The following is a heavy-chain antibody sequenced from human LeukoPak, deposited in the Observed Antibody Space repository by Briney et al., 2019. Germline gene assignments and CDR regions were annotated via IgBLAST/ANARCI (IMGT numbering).Heavy chain of an antibody. V-gene: IGHV3-64*01. CDR1: GLTFRSYG. Sequence: PGGSLRLSCAASGLTFRSYGMHWVRQAPGKGLEYVSAISSNGGRTYYANSVKGRFTISRDNSRNTLYLQMGSLRAEDMAVYYCATYYYDSGGFHFHHWGQGTLVTVSS. CDR2: ISSNGGRT. D-gene: IGHD3-22*01. CDR3: ATYYYDSGGFHFHH. J-gene: IGHJ1*01.